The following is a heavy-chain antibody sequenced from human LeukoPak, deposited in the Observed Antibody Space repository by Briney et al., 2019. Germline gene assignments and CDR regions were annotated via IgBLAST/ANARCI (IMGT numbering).Heavy chain of an antibody. CDR2: IKSKTDGGTT. D-gene: IGHD3-16*02. CDR3: TTGGDVITFGGVIADFDY. V-gene: IGHV3-15*01. J-gene: IGHJ4*02. CDR1: GFTFSNAW. Sequence: PGGSLRLSCAASGFTFSNAWMSWVRQAPGKGLGWVGRIKSKTDGGTTDYAAPVKGRFTISRDDSKNTLYLQMNSLKTEDTAVYYRTTGGDVITFGGVIADFDYWGQGTLVTVSS.